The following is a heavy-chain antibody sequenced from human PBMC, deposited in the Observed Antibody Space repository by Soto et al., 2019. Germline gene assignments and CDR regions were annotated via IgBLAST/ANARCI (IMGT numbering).Heavy chain of an antibody. CDR1: GFTFSSYG. Sequence: QVQLVESGGGVVQPGRSLRLSCAASGFTFSSYGMHWVRQAPGKGLEGVAVIWYDGSNKYYADSVKGRLTISRDNSKNKLYLQMNSLRAEHTAVYYCARQPRIAAAGTTVPYYFDYCGQGTLVTVSS. J-gene: IGHJ4*02. CDR3: ARQPRIAAAGTTVPYYFDY. D-gene: IGHD6-13*01. CDR2: IWYDGSNK. V-gene: IGHV3-33*01.